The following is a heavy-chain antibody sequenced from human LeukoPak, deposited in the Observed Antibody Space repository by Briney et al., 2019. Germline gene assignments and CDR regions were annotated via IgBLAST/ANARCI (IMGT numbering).Heavy chain of an antibody. CDR3: AKDRGDGYNLGLFHDY. Sequence: GGSLRLSCAASGFTFSSYGMHWVRQAPGKGLEWVAFIRYDGSNKYYADSVKGRFTISRDNSKNTLYLQMNSLRAEDTAVYYCAKDRGDGYNLGLFHDYWGQGTLVTVSS. CDR1: GFTFSSYG. J-gene: IGHJ4*02. V-gene: IGHV3-30*02. D-gene: IGHD5-24*01. CDR2: IRYDGSNK.